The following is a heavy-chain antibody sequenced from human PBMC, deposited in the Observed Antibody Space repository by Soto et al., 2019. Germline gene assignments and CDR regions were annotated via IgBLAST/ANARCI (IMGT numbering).Heavy chain of an antibody. D-gene: IGHD5-18*01. J-gene: IGHJ5*02. V-gene: IGHV1-69*13. CDR1: GGTFSSYA. Sequence: GASVKVSCKASGGTFSSYAISWVRQAPGQGLEWMGGIIPIFGTANYAQKFQGRVTITADESTSTAYMELSSLRSEDTAVYYCARQGIQLWLRSWFDPWGQGTPVTVSS. CDR3: ARQGIQLWLRSWFDP. CDR2: IIPIFGTA.